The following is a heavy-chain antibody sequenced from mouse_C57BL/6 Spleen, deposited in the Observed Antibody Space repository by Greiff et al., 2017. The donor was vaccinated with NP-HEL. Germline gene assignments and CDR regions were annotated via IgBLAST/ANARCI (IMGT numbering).Heavy chain of an antibody. CDR3: ARKKGIVTFDY. Sequence: EVQLQQSGPELVKPGASVKISCKASGYTFTDYYMNWVKQSHGKSLAWIGDINPNNGGTSYNQKFKGKSTLTVDKSSSTAYMELRSLTSEDSAVYYCARKKGIVTFDYWGQGTTLTVSS. CDR2: INPNNGGT. V-gene: IGHV1-26*01. D-gene: IGHD2-5*01. J-gene: IGHJ2*01. CDR1: GYTFTDYY.